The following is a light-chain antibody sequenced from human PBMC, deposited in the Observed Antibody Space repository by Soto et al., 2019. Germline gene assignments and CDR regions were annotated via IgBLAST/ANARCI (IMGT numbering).Light chain of an antibody. CDR1: QGISSY. V-gene: IGKV1-5*03. CDR2: KAS. J-gene: IGKJ1*01. CDR3: QHYNSYSEA. Sequence: IHLTHSPSSLSASLGEIVAITFGASQGISSYLAWYQQKPGKAPKLLIYKASTLKSGVPSRFSGSGSGTEFTLTISSLQPDDFATYYCQHYNSYSEAFGQGTKVDIK.